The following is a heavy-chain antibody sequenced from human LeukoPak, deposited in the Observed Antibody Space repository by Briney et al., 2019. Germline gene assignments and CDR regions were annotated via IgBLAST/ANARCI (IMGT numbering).Heavy chain of an antibody. D-gene: IGHD6-13*01. J-gene: IGHJ5*02. CDR1: GYTFTSYG. CDR3: ARMGLYSSSWYYLYNWFDP. CDR2: ISAYNGNT. V-gene: IGHV1-18*01. Sequence: ASVKVSCKASGYTFTSYGISWVRQAPGQGLEWMGWISAYNGNTNYAQKLQGRVTMTTDTSTSTAYMELRSLRSDDAAVYYCARMGLYSSSWYYLYNWFDPWGQGTLVTVSS.